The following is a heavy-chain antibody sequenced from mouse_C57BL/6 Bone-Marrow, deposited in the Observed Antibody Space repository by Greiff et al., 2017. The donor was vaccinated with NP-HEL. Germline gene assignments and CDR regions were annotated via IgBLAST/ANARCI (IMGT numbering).Heavy chain of an antibody. J-gene: IGHJ2*01. Sequence: VQLQQSGAELVRPGASVKLSCTASGFNIKDDYMHWVKQRPEQGLEWIGWIDPENGDTEYASKFQGKATITADTSSNTAYLQLSSLTSEDTAVYYCTLVYGSRASRYWGQGTTLTVSS. CDR3: TLVYGSRASRY. CDR1: GFNIKDDY. D-gene: IGHD1-1*01. V-gene: IGHV14-4*01. CDR2: IDPENGDT.